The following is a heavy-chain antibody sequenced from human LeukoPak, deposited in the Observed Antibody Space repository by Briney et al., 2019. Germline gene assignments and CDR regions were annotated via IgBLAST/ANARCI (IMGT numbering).Heavy chain of an antibody. V-gene: IGHV4-59*08. J-gene: IGHJ4*02. CDR2: IFSSGST. CDR3: ARRGRSSGWPTHFDS. D-gene: IGHD6-19*01. CDR1: GGSITGNY. Sequence: SSETLSLTCTVSGGSITGNYWSWIRQSPGRGLEYIGYIFSSGSTTYNPSLKSRVTVSIDTSKNQFSLKLSSVTAADTAVYYCARRGRSSGWPTHFDSWGQGTLVTVSS.